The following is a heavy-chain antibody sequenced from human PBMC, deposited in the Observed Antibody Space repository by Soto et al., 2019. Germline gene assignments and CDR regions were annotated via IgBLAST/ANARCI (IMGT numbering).Heavy chain of an antibody. D-gene: IGHD2-8*01. J-gene: IGHJ4*02. CDR1: GFTFSSYA. CDR3: AKFDNARGYFDY. V-gene: IGHV3-23*01. CDR2: ISGRGGST. Sequence: EVQLLESGGGLVQPGGSLRLSCAASGFTFSSYAMSWVRQAPGKGLEWVSAISGRGGSTYYADSVKGRFTISRDNSKNTLYLQMNSLRAEDTAVYYCAKFDNARGYFDYWGQGTLVTVSS.